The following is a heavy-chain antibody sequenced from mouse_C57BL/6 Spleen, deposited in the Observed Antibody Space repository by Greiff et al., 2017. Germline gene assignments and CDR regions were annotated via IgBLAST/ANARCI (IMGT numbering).Heavy chain of an antibody. J-gene: IGHJ4*01. D-gene: IGHD2-4*01. CDR3: ARGDYDDGYYAMDY. V-gene: IGHV1-64*01. CDR2: IHPNSGST. Sequence: QVQLQQPGAELVKPGASVKLSCKASGYTFTSYWMHWVKQRPGQGLEWIGMIHPNSGSTNYNEKFKSKATLTVDKSSSTAYMQLSSLTSEYSAVYYCARGDYDDGYYAMDYWGQGTSVTVSS. CDR1: GYTFTSYW.